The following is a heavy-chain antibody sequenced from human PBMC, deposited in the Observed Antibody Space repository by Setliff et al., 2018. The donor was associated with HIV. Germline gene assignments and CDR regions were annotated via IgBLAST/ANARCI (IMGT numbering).Heavy chain of an antibody. D-gene: IGHD2-2*01. Sequence: VSCKASNYTLINYGVSWVRQAPGQGLEWMGWIGSYSGYTIYAQKFQDRLTMTTDTSTTTASMELRSLRSDDTAVYYCVRGHCNSDKCWYTWFDPWGQGTLVTVSS. J-gene: IGHJ5*02. CDR2: IGSYSGYT. CDR3: VRGHCNSDKCWYTWFDP. CDR1: NYTLINYG. V-gene: IGHV1-18*01.